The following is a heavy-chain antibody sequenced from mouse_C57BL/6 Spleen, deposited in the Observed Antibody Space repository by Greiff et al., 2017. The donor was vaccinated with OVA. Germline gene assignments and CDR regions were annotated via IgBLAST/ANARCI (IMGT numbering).Heavy chain of an antibody. J-gene: IGHJ4*01. Sequence: QVQLQQSGPGLVAPSQRLSITCNVSGFSLTSYGVHWVRQPAGKGLEWLVVIWSDGSTTYNSDLKSRLSISKDNSKSQVFLKMNSLQSDDTAMYYCARHGGGSAMDYWGQGTSVTVSA. CDR2: IWSDGST. V-gene: IGHV2-6-1*01. CDR3: ARHGGGSAMDY. CDR1: GFSLTSYG.